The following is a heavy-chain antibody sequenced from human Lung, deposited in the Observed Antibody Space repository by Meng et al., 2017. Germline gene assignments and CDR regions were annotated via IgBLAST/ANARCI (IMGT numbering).Heavy chain of an antibody. V-gene: IGHV4-39*01. CDR3: ARQVNSDGYPRYFDF. D-gene: IGHD5-24*01. J-gene: IGHJ4*02. CDR2: IYYSGTT. Sequence: QLQLQESGPGLVKPWETLSLTCNVPGGSITSSSYSCGWIRQPPGKGLEWIGYIYYSGTTYYNPSLKSRATISEDTAKNQFSLNLSSVTAADTAVYYCARQVNSDGYPRYFDFWGQGTLVTVSS. CDR1: GGSITSSSYS.